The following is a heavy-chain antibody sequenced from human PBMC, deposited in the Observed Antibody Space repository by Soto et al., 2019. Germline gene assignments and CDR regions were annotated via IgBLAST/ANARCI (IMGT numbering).Heavy chain of an antibody. CDR3: ARDGIVPTFEPLCFEL. CDR2: ISAYNGNT. J-gene: IGHJ5*02. Sequence: RVILNPDQGLEWMGWISAYNGNTNYAQKLQGRVTMTTDTSTSTAYMELRSLRSDDTAVYYCARDGIVPTFEPLCFELCGEATLPT. V-gene: IGHV1-18*01. D-gene: IGHD5-12*01.